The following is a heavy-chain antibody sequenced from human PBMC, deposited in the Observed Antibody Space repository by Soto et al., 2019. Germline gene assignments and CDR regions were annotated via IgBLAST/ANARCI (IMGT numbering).Heavy chain of an antibody. CDR1: GFTFSSYG. D-gene: IGHD6-19*01. J-gene: IGHJ6*02. CDR3: AKDHTYSSGWYFYYYGMDV. CDR2: ISYDGSNK. Sequence: GGSLRLSCAASGFTFSSYGMHWVRQAPGKGLEWVAVISYDGSNKYYADSVKGRFTISRDNSKNTLYLQMNSLRAEDTAVYYCAKDHTYSSGWYFYYYGMDVWGQGTTVTVSS. V-gene: IGHV3-30*18.